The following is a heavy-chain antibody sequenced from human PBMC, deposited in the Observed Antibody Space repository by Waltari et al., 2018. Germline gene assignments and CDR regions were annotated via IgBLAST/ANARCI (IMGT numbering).Heavy chain of an antibody. CDR3: AKQHGLNSDYLNY. CDR1: GFTFSNYA. CDR2: IRGSGGTT. Sequence: EVQLLESGGGLEQPGGSLRVSCAASGFTFSNYAMTWVRQAPGKGLGWVSAIRGSGGTTYYADSVKGRFTISRDNSNNTLYLQMNSLRAEDTAVYYCAKQHGLNSDYLNYWGQGTLVTVSS. J-gene: IGHJ4*02. V-gene: IGHV3-23*01. D-gene: IGHD1-20*01.